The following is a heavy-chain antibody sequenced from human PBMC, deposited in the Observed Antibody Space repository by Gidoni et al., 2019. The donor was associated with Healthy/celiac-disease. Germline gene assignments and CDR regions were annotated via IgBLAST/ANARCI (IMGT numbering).Heavy chain of an antibody. CDR2: IYYSGST. J-gene: IGHJ1*01. V-gene: IGHV4-31*03. D-gene: IGHD2-21*02. CDR3: ASLTGGDFDVDKYFQH. Sequence: QVQLQESGPGLVKPSQTLSLTCTVSGGAISSGGYYWSWIRQHPGKGLEWIGYIYYSGSTYYNPSLKSRVTISVDTSKNQFSLKLSSVTAADTAVYYCASLTGGDFDVDKYFQHWGQGTLVTVSS. CDR1: GGAISSGGYY.